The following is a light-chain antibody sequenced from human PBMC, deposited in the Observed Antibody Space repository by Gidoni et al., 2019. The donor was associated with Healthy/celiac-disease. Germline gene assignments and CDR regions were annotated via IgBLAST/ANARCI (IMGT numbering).Light chain of an antibody. V-gene: IGKV1-39*01. CDR3: QQSYSTPFS. CDR2: AAS. J-gene: IGKJ3*01. Sequence: DIQMTQSPSSLSASVGDRVTITCRASQIISSYLNWYPQKPGKAPKLLIYAASSLQSGVPARFSGSGSGTDFTLTSSSLQAEDFAAYYCQQSYSTPFSFGPGTKVEIK. CDR1: QIISSY.